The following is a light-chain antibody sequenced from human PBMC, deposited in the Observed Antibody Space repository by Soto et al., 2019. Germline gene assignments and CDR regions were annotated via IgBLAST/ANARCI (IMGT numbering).Light chain of an antibody. CDR1: QTISKF. Sequence: DIQMTQSPSSLSASVGDRVTITCRASQTISKFLNWYQQKPGKAPKLLIYAASGLQSGVPSRFSGSGSGTDFTLTISSLQPEEFASYHVQQSHSPPYTFGQGTKLEIK. CDR2: AAS. CDR3: QQSHSPPYT. V-gene: IGKV1-39*01. J-gene: IGKJ2*01.